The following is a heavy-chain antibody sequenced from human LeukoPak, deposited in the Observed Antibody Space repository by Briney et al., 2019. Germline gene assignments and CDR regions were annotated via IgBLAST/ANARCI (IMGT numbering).Heavy chain of an antibody. CDR3: ARKRYCSGGSCPDVFQH. CDR1: GFTFITYW. J-gene: IGHJ1*01. Sequence: GGSLSLSGAAPGFTFITYWMSWVGRAPGKGLRGGAKIKQDGSEKYYVDSVKGRFTISRDNAKNSLYLQMNSLRAEDTAVYYCARKRYCSGGSCPDVFQHWGQGTLVTVSS. V-gene: IGHV3-7*01. D-gene: IGHD2-15*01. CDR2: IKQDGSEK.